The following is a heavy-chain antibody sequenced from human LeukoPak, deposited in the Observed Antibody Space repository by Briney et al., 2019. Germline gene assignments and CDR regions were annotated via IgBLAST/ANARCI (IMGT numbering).Heavy chain of an antibody. CDR1: GFTFSDYY. CDR2: ISISGSTI. Sequence: GGSLRLSCAASGFTFSDYYMSWIRQAPGKGLEWVSYISISGSTIYYADSVKGRFTIPRDNAKNSLYLQMNSLRAEDTAVYYCARSTYYYDSSGYYYVGAFDIWGQGTMVTVSS. V-gene: IGHV3-11*04. J-gene: IGHJ3*02. D-gene: IGHD3-22*01. CDR3: ARSTYYYDSSGYYYVGAFDI.